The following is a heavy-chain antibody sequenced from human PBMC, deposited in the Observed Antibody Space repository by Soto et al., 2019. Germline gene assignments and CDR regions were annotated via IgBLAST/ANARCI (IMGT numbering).Heavy chain of an antibody. CDR1: GDSVSSNSAA. Sequence: SQTRSLTCAISGDSVSSNSAAWNWIRQSPSRGLEWLGRTYYRSKWYNDYAVSVKSRITINPDTSKNQFSLQLNSVTPEDTAVYYCARAPGSSGQRSHYYYYYGMDVWGQGTTVTVSS. V-gene: IGHV6-1*01. CDR2: TYYRSKWYN. J-gene: IGHJ6*02. CDR3: ARAPGSSGQRSHYYYYYGMDV. D-gene: IGHD6-19*01.